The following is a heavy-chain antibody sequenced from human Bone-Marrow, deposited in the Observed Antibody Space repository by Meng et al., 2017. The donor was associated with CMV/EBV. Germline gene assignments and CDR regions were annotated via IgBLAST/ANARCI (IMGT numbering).Heavy chain of an antibody. J-gene: IGHJ4*02. V-gene: IGHV3-11*04. CDR1: GFTFSDYY. CDR2: ISSSGSTT. CDR3: ARAPIAARPFDY. Sequence: GGSLRLSCAASGFTFSDYYMSWIRQAPGKGLEWVSYISSSGSTTYYADSVKGRFTISRDNAKNSLYLQMNSLRAEDTAVYYCARAPIAARPFDYWGQGTLVTVAS. D-gene: IGHD6-6*01.